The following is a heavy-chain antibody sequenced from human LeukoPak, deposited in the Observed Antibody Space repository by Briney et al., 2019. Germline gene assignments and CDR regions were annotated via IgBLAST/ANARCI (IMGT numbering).Heavy chain of an antibody. V-gene: IGHV3-23*01. D-gene: IGHD3-10*01. J-gene: IGHJ4*02. CDR2: ISASGDFT. CDR3: ATGERMVRGDGVDY. CDR1: GFTFSTYA. Sequence: GGSLRLSCAASGFTFSTYAMTWVRQAPGKGLEWVSTISASGDFTIYADSVKGRFTISRDNSQNTLYLQMNSLRAEDTAVYFCATGERMVRGDGVDYWGQGTLVTVSS.